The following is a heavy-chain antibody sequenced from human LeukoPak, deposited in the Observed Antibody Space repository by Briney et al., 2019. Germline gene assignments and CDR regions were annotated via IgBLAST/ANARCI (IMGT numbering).Heavy chain of an antibody. CDR2: ISGSGVST. V-gene: IGHV3-23*01. J-gene: IGHJ4*02. CDR1: AFTFSSYA. CDR3: AKEPRGSSSRLIYFDY. Sequence: PGGSLRLSCAPSAFTFSSYAMSWVRQAPGKGLEWVSAISGSGVSTYYADSVKGWFTISRDNSKNTLYLHMSSLRAEDTAVYYCAKEPRGSSSRLIYFDYWGQGTLVTVSS. D-gene: IGHD6-13*01.